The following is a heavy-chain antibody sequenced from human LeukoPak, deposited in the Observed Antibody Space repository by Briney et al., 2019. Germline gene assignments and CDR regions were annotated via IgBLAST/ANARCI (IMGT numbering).Heavy chain of an antibody. CDR1: GASISNYY. D-gene: IGHD3-10*01. V-gene: IGHV4-4*07. CDR3: ARDRGKDYGSGSYYNLRYYYYMDV. Sequence: SETLSLTCAVYGASISNYYWSWIRRPAGKGLEWIGRIYSSGSTNYNPSLKSRVTMSVDTSKNQFSLKLSSVTAADTAVYYCARDRGKDYGSGSYYNLRYYYYMDVWGKGTTVTVSS. J-gene: IGHJ6*03. CDR2: IYSSGST.